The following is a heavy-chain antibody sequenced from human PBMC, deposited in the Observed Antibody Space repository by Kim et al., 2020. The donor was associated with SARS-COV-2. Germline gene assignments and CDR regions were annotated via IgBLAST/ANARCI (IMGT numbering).Heavy chain of an antibody. CDR3: TTDMGPTHYFDY. D-gene: IGHD3-10*01. V-gene: IGHV3-15*01. CDR2: IKSTTYGGTT. J-gene: IGHJ4*02. Sequence: GGSLRLSCAASGLTVSNAWMSWVRQAPGKGLEWIGRIKSTTYGGTTDYAAPVKGRFTISRDDSKNTLFLQMDSLKTEDTALYYCTTDMGPTHYFDYWGQG. CDR1: GLTVSNAW.